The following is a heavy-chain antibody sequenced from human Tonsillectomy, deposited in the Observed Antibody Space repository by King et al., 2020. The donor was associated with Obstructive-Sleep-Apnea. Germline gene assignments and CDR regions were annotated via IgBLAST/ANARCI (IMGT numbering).Heavy chain of an antibody. D-gene: IGHD5-24*01. CDR2: IYYSGSS. J-gene: IGHJ4*02. CDR3: ARLAHGRFDN. V-gene: IGHV4-59*01. CDR1: GGSINMYY. Sequence: VQLQESGPGLVKPSETLSLTCTVSGGSINMYYWSWILQPPGKGLEWVGYIYYSGSSNYNPSLQSRVTLSVDTPKNQFSLRLRSVTAADTAVYYCARLAHGRFDNWGQGTLVTVSS.